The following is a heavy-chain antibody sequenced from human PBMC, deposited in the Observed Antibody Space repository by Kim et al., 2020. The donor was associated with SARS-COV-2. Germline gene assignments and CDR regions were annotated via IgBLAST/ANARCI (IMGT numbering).Heavy chain of an antibody. J-gene: IGHJ4*02. CDR3: AKAKGGDYYGSGSYYY. D-gene: IGHD3-10*01. CDR2: ISGSGGST. CDR1: GFTFSSYA. V-gene: IGHV3-23*01. Sequence: GGSLRLSCAASGFTFSSYAMSWVRQAPGKGLEWVSAISGSGGSTYYADSVKGRFTISRDNSKNTLYLQMNSLRAEDTAVYYCAKAKGGDYYGSGSYYYWGQGTLVTVSS.